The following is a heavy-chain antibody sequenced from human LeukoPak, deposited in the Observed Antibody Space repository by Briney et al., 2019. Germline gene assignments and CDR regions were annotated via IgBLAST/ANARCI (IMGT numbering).Heavy chain of an antibody. V-gene: IGHV1-18*04. CDR1: GYTFTSYS. J-gene: IGHJ4*02. CDR2: ISAYNGNT. CDR3: ARSKVTGTKSPIYDY. Sequence: GASVKVSCKASGYTFTSYSMHWVRQAPGQGLEWMGWISAYNGNTNYAQKLQGRVTMTTDTSTSTAYMELRSLRSDDTAVYYCARSKVTGTKSPIYDYWGQGTLVTVSS. D-gene: IGHD1-1*01.